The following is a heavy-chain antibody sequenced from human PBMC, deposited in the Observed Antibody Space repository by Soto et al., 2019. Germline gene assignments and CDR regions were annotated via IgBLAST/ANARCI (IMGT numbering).Heavy chain of an antibody. CDR1: GGSISSYY. Sequence: QVQLQESGPGLVKPSETLSLTCTVSGGSISSYYWSWIRQPPGKGLEWIGYSYYSGNTNYNPSLKSRVTISVDTHTNPFSLKLRSVTAADTAVYYCARHSTGARWIQFDSWGQGTLVTVSS. J-gene: IGHJ4*02. CDR2: SYYSGNT. CDR3: ARHSTGARWIQFDS. V-gene: IGHV4-59*08. D-gene: IGHD5-18*01.